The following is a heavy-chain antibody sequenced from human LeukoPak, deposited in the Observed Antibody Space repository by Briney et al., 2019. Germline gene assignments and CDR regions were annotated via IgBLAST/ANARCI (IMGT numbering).Heavy chain of an antibody. CDR1: GFTFSSYS. J-gene: IGHJ4*02. Sequence: PGGSLRLSCAASGFTFSSYSMNWVRQAPGKGLEWVSSISSSSSYIYYADSVKGRFTISRDNAKNSLYLQMNSLRAEDTAVYYCARVDSGSHNPRDYWGQGTLVTVSS. CDR2: ISSSSSYI. D-gene: IGHD1-26*01. CDR3: ARVDSGSHNPRDY. V-gene: IGHV3-21*01.